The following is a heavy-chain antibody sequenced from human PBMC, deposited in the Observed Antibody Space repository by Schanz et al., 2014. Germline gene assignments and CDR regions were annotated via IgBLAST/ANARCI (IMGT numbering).Heavy chain of an antibody. J-gene: IGHJ6*03. CDR2: IIPVLNIA. CDR1: GGTFSSYT. D-gene: IGHD2-2*02. V-gene: IGHV1-69*02. CDR3: AGTYCSSTSCYTGYYYMDV. Sequence: QLQLVQSGAEVKKPGSSVKVSCKLSGGTFSSYTISWMRQAPGQGLEWMGKIIPVLNIANYAQNFQGRVTITADKSTSTAYMELTSLRSEDTAVYYCAGTYCSSTSCYTGYYYMDVWGKGTTVTVSS.